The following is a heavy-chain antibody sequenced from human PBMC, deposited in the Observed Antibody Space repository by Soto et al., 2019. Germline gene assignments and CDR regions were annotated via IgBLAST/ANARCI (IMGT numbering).Heavy chain of an antibody. CDR1: GFTFSSYA. D-gene: IGHD2-2*03. CDR2: ISGSGGST. J-gene: IGHJ3*02. Sequence: GGSLRLSCAASGFTFSSYAMSWVRQAPGKGLEWVSAISGSGGSTYYADSVKGRFTISRDNSKNTLYLQMNSLRAEDTAVYYCAKALGYCSSTSCYPTYDAFDIWGQGTMVTVSS. CDR3: AKALGYCSSTSCYPTYDAFDI. V-gene: IGHV3-23*01.